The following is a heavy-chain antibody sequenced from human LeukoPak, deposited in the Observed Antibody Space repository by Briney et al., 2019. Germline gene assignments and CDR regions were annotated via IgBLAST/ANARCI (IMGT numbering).Heavy chain of an antibody. CDR3: AREMVGVVSSSWSRLPYYHYGMDV. CDR2: INPNSGGT. J-gene: IGHJ6*02. CDR1: GYTFTSYY. V-gene: IGHV1-2*04. D-gene: IGHD6-13*01. Sequence: ASVKVSCKASGYTFTSYYMHWVRQAPGQGLEWMGWINPNSGGTNYAQKFQGWVTMTRDTSISTAYMELSRLRSDDTAVYYCAREMVGVVSSSWSRLPYYHYGMDVWGQGTTVTVSS.